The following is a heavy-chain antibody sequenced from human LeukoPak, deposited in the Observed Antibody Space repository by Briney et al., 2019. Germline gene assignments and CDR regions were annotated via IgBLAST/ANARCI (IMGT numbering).Heavy chain of an antibody. CDR3: ARSWLRRCWYFDL. Sequence: VASVKASCKASGYTFTSYYMHWVRQAPGQGLEWMGIINPSGGSTSYAQKFQGRVTMTRDTSTSTVYMELSSLRSEDTAVYYFARSWLRRCWYFDLWGRGTLVTVSS. D-gene: IGHD5-12*01. V-gene: IGHV1-46*01. CDR2: INPSGGST. J-gene: IGHJ2*01. CDR1: GYTFTSYY.